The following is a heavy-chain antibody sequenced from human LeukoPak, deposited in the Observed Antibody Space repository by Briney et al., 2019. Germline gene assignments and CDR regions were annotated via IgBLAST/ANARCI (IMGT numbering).Heavy chain of an antibody. CDR2: VFYSGSP. CDR1: GGSISRSSDY. Sequence: SETLSLTCSVSGGSISRSSDYWGWIRQPPGKGLEWIGSVFYSGSPYYNPSRKSRLTISVDTSKNQFSLKLTSVTAADTAVYYCARHPRRDGYSNFDFWGQGALVTVSS. CDR3: ARHPRRDGYSNFDF. D-gene: IGHD5-24*01. J-gene: IGHJ4*02. V-gene: IGHV4-39*01.